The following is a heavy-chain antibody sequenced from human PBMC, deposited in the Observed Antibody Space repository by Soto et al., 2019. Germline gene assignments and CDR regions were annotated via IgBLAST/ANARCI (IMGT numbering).Heavy chain of an antibody. CDR2: ISHSGST. J-gene: IGHJ5*02. CDR1: GASVSSGDYY. Sequence: SETLSLTCNVSGASVSSGDYYWSWIRQPPGKGLEWIAYISHSGSTYSNPSLRSRLAMSLDTSKNQFSLQLRAVTAADTAVYFCARDRVAVAVGDAWGPGTLVTSPQ. D-gene: IGHD2-21*01. V-gene: IGHV4-30-4*01. CDR3: ARDRVAVAVGDA.